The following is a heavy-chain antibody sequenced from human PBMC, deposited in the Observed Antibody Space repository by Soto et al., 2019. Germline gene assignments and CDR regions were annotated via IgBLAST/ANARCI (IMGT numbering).Heavy chain of an antibody. V-gene: IGHV3-7*03. D-gene: IGHD6-19*01. CDR1: GFTFSNYW. Sequence: EVQLVESGGGLVQPGGSLRVSCAASGFTFSNYWMSWVRQAPGKGLEWVANIKQDGSETYYVDSVKGRFTISRDNAKNSLYLQMSSRRAEDTAVYYCARVQWLDDYWGQGTLVTVSS. CDR2: IKQDGSET. J-gene: IGHJ4*02. CDR3: ARVQWLDDY.